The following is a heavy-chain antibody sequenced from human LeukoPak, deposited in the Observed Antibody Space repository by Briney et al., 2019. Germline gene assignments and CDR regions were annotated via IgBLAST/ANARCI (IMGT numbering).Heavy chain of an antibody. Sequence: SETLSLTCTVSGGSIRSSYYYWSWIRQPPGKGLEWIGEINHSGSTNYNPSLKSRVTISVDTSKNQFSLKLSSVTTADTAVYYCARGITIFGINWFDPWGQGTLVTVSS. CDR3: ARGITIFGINWFDP. J-gene: IGHJ5*02. CDR2: INHSGST. D-gene: IGHD3-3*01. CDR1: GGSIRSSYYY. V-gene: IGHV4-39*07.